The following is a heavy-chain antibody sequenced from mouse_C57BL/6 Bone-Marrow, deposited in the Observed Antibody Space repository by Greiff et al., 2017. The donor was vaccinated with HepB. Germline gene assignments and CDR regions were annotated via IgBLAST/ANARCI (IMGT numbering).Heavy chain of an antibody. CDR2: ISSGSSTI. J-gene: IGHJ3*01. V-gene: IGHV5-17*01. D-gene: IGHD2-3*01. CDR3: ARGGIYPWFAY. Sequence: EVKLQESGGGLVKPGGSLKLSCAASGFTFSDYGMHWVRQAPEKGLEWVAYISSGSSTIYYADTVKGRFTISRDNAKNTLFLQMTSLRSEDTAMYYCARGGIYPWFAYWGQGTLVTVSA. CDR1: GFTFSDYG.